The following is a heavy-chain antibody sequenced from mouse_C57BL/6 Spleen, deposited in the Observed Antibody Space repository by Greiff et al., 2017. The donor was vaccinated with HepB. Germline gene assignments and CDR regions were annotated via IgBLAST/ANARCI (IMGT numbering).Heavy chain of an antibody. Sequence: EVQLQQSGPELVKPGASVKIPCKASGYTFTDYNMDWVKQSHGKSLEWIGDINPNNGGTIYNQKFKGKATLTVDKSSSTAYMELRSLTSEDTAVYYCARGTYYSNYDYYSAMDYWGQGTSVTVSS. D-gene: IGHD2-5*01. CDR2: INPNNGGT. CDR3: ARGTYYSNYDYYSAMDY. J-gene: IGHJ4*01. V-gene: IGHV1-18*01. CDR1: GYTFTDYN.